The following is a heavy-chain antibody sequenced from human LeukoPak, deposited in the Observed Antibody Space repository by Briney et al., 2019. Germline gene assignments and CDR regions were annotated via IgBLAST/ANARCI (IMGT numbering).Heavy chain of an antibody. J-gene: IGHJ6*02. CDR1: GGSFSGYY. V-gene: IGHV4-34*01. CDR3: ARGLPAADTYWYYYYGMDV. Sequence: SETLSLTCAVYGGSFSGYYWSWIRQPPGKGLEWIGEINHSGSTNYNPSLKSRVTISVDTSKNQFSLKLSFVTAADTAVYYCARGLPAADTYWYYYYGMDVWGQGTTVTVSS. CDR2: INHSGST. D-gene: IGHD2-2*01.